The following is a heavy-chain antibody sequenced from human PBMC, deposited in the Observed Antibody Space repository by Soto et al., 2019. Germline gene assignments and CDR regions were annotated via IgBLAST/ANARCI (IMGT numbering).Heavy chain of an antibody. Sequence: ASVKVSCKASGYTFTSYAMHWVRQAPGQRLEWMGWINAGNGNTKYSQKFQGRVTITRDTSASTAYMELSSLRSEDTAVYYCARPIRTSSSWYSVGDASDIPGQATMVTVSS. CDR2: INAGNGNT. D-gene: IGHD6-13*01. CDR3: ARPIRTSSSWYSVGDASDI. V-gene: IGHV1-3*01. J-gene: IGHJ3*02. CDR1: GYTFTSYA.